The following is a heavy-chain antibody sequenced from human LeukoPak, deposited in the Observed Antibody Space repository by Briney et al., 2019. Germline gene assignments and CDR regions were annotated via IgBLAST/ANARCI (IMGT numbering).Heavy chain of an antibody. CDR3: AKRFSGSCIRDAFDI. V-gene: IGHV3-23*01. Sequence: GGSLRLSCAASGFTFSSYSMNWVRQAPGKGLEWVSAISGSGGSTYYAGSVKGRFTISRDNSKNTLYLQMNSLRAEDTAVYYCAKRFSGSCIRDAFDIWGQGTMVTVSS. CDR2: ISGSGGST. D-gene: IGHD1-26*01. CDR1: GFTFSSYS. J-gene: IGHJ3*02.